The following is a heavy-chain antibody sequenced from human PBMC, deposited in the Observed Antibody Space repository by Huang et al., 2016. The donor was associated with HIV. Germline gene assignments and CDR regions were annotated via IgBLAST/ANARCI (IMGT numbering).Heavy chain of an antibody. J-gene: IGHJ3*02. V-gene: IGHV3-30-3*01. CDR3: ARDGLVSNYYYDSSGYYLGDAFDI. CDR1: GFTFSGYA. Sequence: QVQLVESGGGVAQPGRSLRLSCSASGFTFSGYAMHWVRQDPGKGLEWVAVISYDGSNKQYADSVKGRFTISRDNSKNTLYLQMNSLRAEDTAVYYCARDGLVSNYYYDSSGYYLGDAFDIWGQGTMVTVSS. D-gene: IGHD3-22*01. CDR2: ISYDGSNK.